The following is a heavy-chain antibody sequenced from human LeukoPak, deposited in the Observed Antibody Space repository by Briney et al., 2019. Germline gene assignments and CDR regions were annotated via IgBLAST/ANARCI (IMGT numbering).Heavy chain of an antibody. V-gene: IGHV4-4*07. CDR1: GGSISSYY. CDR3: ARLAITMAIGI. D-gene: IGHD3-10*01. Sequence: SETLSLTCTVSGGSISSYYWSWIRQPAGKGLEWIGRIYTSGSTYYNPSLKSRVTISVDTSKNQFSLKLSSVTAADTAVYYCARLAITMAIGIWGQGTMVTVSS. J-gene: IGHJ3*02. CDR2: IYTSGST.